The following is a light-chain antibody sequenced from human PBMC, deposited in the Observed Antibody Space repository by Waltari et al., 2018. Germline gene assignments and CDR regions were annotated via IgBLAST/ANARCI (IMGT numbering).Light chain of an antibody. V-gene: IGKV2-30*02. CDR1: PGLVHSDGNTY. CDR2: KVA. J-gene: IGKJ2*01. CDR3: MQATSWPPYT. Sequence: VVMTQSPLSLPVTLGQPASISCRSSPGLVHSDGNTYFHWFQQRPGQSPRRLIYKVANRESGVPDRFSGSGSGTEFTLKISRVEAEDVGLYYCMQATSWPPYTFGQGTKLEIK.